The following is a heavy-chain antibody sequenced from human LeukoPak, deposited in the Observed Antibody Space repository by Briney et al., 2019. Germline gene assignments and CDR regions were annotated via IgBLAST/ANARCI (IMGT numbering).Heavy chain of an antibody. CDR3: ARVAAGIKGWFDP. Sequence: SETLSLTCTVSGGSISSYYWSWIWQPPGKGLEWIGYSYYSGSTNYNPSLKSRVTISVDTSKNQFSLKLSSVTAADTAVYYCARVAAGIKGWFDPWGQGTLVTVSS. D-gene: IGHD6-13*01. CDR2: SYYSGST. J-gene: IGHJ5*02. V-gene: IGHV4-59*01. CDR1: GGSISSYY.